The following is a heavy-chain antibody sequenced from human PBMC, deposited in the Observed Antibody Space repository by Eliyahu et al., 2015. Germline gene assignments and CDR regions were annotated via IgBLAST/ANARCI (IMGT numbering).Heavy chain of an antibody. CDR3: AHYAGASGSYLRWFDP. J-gene: IGHJ5*02. V-gene: IGHV2-5*02. CDR2: IYWDDDK. D-gene: IGHD3-10*01. CDR1: GFXLSPSGVG. Sequence: QITLKESGPTLVKPTQTLTLTCPFSGFXLSPSGVGVGWIRQPPGKALEWLALIYWDDDKRYSPSLKSRLTITKDTSKNQMVLTMTNMDPVDTATYYCAHYAGASGSYLRWFDPWGQGTLVTVSS.